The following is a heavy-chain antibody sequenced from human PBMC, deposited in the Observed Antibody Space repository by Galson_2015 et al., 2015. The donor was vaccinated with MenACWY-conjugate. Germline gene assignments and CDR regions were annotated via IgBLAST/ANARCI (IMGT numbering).Heavy chain of an antibody. CDR3: VKGRSPSGHSGSWFSGADAFDS. Sequence: SLRLSRAASGFTFNNYAMSWVRQAPGKGLEWVAAIGTGGTSTYYADSVRGRFTISRDNSKNTLSLQMNSLRVDDTAMYYCVKGRSPSGHSGSWFSGADAFDSWGRGTVVTVSS. V-gene: IGHV3-23*01. CDR1: GFTFNNYA. D-gene: IGHD6-13*01. J-gene: IGHJ3*01. CDR2: IGTGGTST.